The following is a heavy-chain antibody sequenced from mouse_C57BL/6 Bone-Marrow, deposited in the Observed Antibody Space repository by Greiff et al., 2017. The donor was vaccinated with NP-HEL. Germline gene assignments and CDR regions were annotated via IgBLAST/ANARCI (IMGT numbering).Heavy chain of an antibody. D-gene: IGHD2-2*01. J-gene: IGHJ1*03. Sequence: EVQLVESGGGLVQPGGSLKLSCAASGFTFSDYYMYWVRQTPEKRLEWVAYISNGGGSTYYPDAVKGRFTISRDNAKNTLYLQMSRLKSEDTAMYYCARQGVKYFDVWGTGTTVTVSS. CDR1: GFTFSDYY. V-gene: IGHV5-12*01. CDR2: ISNGGGST. CDR3: ARQGVKYFDV.